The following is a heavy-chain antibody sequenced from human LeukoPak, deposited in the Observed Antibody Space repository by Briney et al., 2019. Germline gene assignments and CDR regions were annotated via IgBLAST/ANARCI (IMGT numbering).Heavy chain of an antibody. Sequence: GGSLRISCAASGFSFSAYEMVWVRQAPGMGLEWTSYITGSGNTKYYLDSVKGRFSISRDNAKNSLYLQMNSLRAEDTAIYYCARAICSRGSCYSLVTFDMWGQGAMVTVSS. J-gene: IGHJ3*02. CDR3: ARAICSRGSCYSLVTFDM. CDR1: GFSFSAYE. CDR2: ITGSGNTK. D-gene: IGHD2-15*01. V-gene: IGHV3-48*03.